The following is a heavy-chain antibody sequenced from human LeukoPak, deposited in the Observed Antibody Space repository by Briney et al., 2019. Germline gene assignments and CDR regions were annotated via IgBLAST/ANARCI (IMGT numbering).Heavy chain of an antibody. CDR1: GFTFSTYA. D-gene: IGHD6-6*01. Sequence: GSLXLSXAASGFTFSTYAMTWVRQAPGEGLEWVSGISGGGGSTYYTDSVKGRFTISRDNSKNTLHLQMNSLRAEDTAVYYCAKVGIAARPLWFDPWGQGTLVTVSS. V-gene: IGHV3-23*01. J-gene: IGHJ5*02. CDR3: AKVGIAARPLWFDP. CDR2: ISGGGGST.